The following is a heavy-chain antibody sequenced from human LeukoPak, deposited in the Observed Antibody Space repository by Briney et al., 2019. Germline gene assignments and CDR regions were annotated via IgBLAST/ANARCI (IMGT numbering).Heavy chain of an antibody. D-gene: IGHD2-15*01. CDR3: ARDCSGSSYYWIH. CDR2: ISAYNGNT. J-gene: IGHJ4*02. V-gene: IGHV1-18*01. Sequence: ASVKVSCKASGYTFTSYGINWVRQAPGQGLEWLEYISAYNGNTNYAQKVQGRITMTTDTSTSTAYMEMRSLRSDDTAVYYCARDCSGSSYYWIHWGQGTLVTVSS. CDR1: GYTFTSYG.